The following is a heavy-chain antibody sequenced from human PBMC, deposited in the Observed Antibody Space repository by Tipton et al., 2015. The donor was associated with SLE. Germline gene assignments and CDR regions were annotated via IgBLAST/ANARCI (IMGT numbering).Heavy chain of an antibody. V-gene: IGHV4-39*07. CDR1: GGSISSSSYY. CDR3: ARGGSRTMVRGVHDY. J-gene: IGHJ4*02. D-gene: IGHD3-10*01. Sequence: LRLSCTVSGGSISSSSYYWVWIRQPPGKGLEWIGNIYYSGYTNYNPSLKSRVTISVDTSKNQFSLKLSSVTAADTAVYYCARGGSRTMVRGVHDYWGQGTLVTVSS. CDR2: IYYSGYT.